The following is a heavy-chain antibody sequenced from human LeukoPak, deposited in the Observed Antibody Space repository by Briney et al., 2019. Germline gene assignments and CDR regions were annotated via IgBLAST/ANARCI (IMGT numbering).Heavy chain of an antibody. CDR2: ISSSSSYI. V-gene: IGHV3-21*01. CDR3: ARAFHYCSGGSCYSLDY. J-gene: IGHJ4*02. Sequence: GGSLRLSCAASGFTFSDAWMNWVRQAPGKGLEWVSSISSSSSYIYYADSVKGRFTISRDNAKNSLYLQMNSLRAEDTAVYYCARAFHYCSGGSCYSLDYWGQGTLVTVSS. CDR1: GFTFSDAW. D-gene: IGHD2-15*01.